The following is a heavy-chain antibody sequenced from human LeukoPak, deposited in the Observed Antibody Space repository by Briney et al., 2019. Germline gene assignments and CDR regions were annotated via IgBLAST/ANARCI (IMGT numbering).Heavy chain of an antibody. J-gene: IGHJ3*02. Sequence: PGGSLRLSCAASGFTFNDYAMHWVRQAPGKGLEWVAVVSYDGSSKYYADSVKGRFTISRDNSNKKVFLQMNSLRADDTAVYYCAKAGWYSAKTYATYDDAYDIWGRGTMVTVSS. CDR2: VSYDGSSK. V-gene: IGHV3-30*18. D-gene: IGHD2-21*01. CDR3: AKAGWYSAKTYATYDDAYDI. CDR1: GFTFNDYA.